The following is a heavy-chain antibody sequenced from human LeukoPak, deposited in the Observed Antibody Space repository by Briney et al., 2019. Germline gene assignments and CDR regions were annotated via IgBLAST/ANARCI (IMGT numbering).Heavy chain of an antibody. CDR3: ARDSGSTGYSSSWYYFDY. CDR2: ISYDGSNK. J-gene: IGHJ4*02. CDR1: GFTFSSYA. V-gene: IGHV3-30-3*01. D-gene: IGHD6-13*01. Sequence: GGSLILSCAASGFTFSSYAMHWVRQAPGKGLEWVAVISYDGSNKYFADSVKGRFTISRDNSKNTLYLQMNSLRAEDTAVYYCARDSGSTGYSSSWYYFDYWGQGTLVTVSS.